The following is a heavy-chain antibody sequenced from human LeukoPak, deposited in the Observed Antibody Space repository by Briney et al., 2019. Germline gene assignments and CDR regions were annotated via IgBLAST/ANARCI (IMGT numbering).Heavy chain of an antibody. CDR2: ISSSDSTI. V-gene: IGHV3-11*01. CDR3: AWMAAAYDFDY. CDR1: GFTFSDHY. Sequence: PGGSLRLSCAASGFTFSDHYMNWIRQAPGKGLEWISYISSSDSTIYYADSVKGRFTISRDNADNSLYLQMNSLRAEDTALYYCAWMAAAYDFDYWGQGILATVSS. D-gene: IGHD6-25*01. J-gene: IGHJ4*02.